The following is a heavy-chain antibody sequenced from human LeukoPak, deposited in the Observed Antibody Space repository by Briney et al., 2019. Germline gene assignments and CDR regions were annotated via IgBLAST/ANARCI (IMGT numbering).Heavy chain of an antibody. J-gene: IGHJ6*02. V-gene: IGHV3-30*04. D-gene: IGHD2-2*01. CDR1: GFTFSSYA. Sequence: PGRSLRLSCAASGFTFSSYAMHWVRQAPGKGLEWVAVISYDGSNKYYADSVKGRFTISRDNSKNTLYLQMNSLRAEDTAVYYCAKEEQYIVVVPAALSDVWGQGTTVTVSS. CDR2: ISYDGSNK. CDR3: AKEEQYIVVVPAALSDV.